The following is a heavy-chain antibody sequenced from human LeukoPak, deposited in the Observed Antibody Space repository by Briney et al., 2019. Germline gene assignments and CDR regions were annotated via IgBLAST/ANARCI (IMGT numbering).Heavy chain of an antibody. CDR3: AEVSLWFGELFD. Sequence: GGSLRLSCAASGFTFSSYSMNWVRQAPGKGLEWVSSISSSSSYIYYADSVKGRFTISRDNPKNTLYLQMNSLRAEDTAVYYCAEVSLWFGELFDWGQGTLVTVSS. V-gene: IGHV3-21*04. CDR2: ISSSSSYI. CDR1: GFTFSSYS. J-gene: IGHJ4*02. D-gene: IGHD3-10*01.